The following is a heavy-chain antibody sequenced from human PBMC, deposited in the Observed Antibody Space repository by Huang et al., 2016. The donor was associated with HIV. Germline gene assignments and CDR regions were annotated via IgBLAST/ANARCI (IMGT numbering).Heavy chain of an antibody. Sequence: QVQLQQWGAGLLKPSETLSLTCAVYGGSFSGYYWSWIRQSPGKGLEWIGEINHSGSTHYNPSLKSRLTISVDTSKNQFSLKLSSVTAADTAVYYCARERMMSWLDDHDAFDIWGQGTMVTVSS. D-gene: IGHD1-1*01. V-gene: IGHV4-34*01. CDR1: GGSFSGYY. J-gene: IGHJ3*02. CDR2: INHSGST. CDR3: ARERMMSWLDDHDAFDI.